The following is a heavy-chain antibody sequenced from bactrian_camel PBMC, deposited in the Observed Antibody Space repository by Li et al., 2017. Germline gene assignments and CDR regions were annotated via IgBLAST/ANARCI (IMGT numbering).Heavy chain of an antibody. CDR2: AATGGGDT. J-gene: IGHJ4*01. CDR3: ALYDRYRSTCPHWEMPVY. D-gene: IGHD6*01. CDR1: RSICSNHC. V-gene: IGHV3S54*01. Sequence: VQLVESGGGSVQAGGSLRLSCMASRSICSNHCMGWFRQAPGKAREAVATAATGGGDTYYARSAKGRFSISQDNAKYTLQLDMNNLKPEDTAVYYCALYDRYRSTCPHWEMPVYSGQGTQVTVS.